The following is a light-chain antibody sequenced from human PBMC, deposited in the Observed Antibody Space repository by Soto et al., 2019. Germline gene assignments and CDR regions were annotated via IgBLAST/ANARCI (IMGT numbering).Light chain of an antibody. CDR3: QAGDSHVV. J-gene: IGLJ2*01. V-gene: IGLV3-1*01. CDR2: QDS. CDR1: KLGDKY. Sequence: SYELTQPSSVSVSPGQTASITCSGDKLGDKYACWYQQKPGQSPVLVIYQDSKRPSGIPERFSGSNSGNTATLTISGTQAMDEADYYCQAGDSHVVFGGGTKVTVL.